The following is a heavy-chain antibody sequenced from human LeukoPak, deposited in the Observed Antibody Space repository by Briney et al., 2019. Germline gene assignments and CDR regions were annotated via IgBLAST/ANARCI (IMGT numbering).Heavy chain of an antibody. CDR3: ARQYCSGGSCYPHAGCFDP. CDR1: GYTFTSYG. V-gene: IGHV1-18*01. CDR2: ISAYNGNT. Sequence: ASVKVSCKASGYTFTSYGISWVRQAPGQGLEWMGWISAYNGNTNYAQKLQGRVTMTTDTSTSTAYKELGSLKSDDTAVYYCARQYCSGGSCYPHAGCFDPWGQGTLVTVSS. D-gene: IGHD2-15*01. J-gene: IGHJ5*02.